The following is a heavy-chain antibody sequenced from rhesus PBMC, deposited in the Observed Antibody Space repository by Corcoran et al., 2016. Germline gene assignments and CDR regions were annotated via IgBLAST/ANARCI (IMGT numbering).Heavy chain of an antibody. J-gene: IGHJ2*01. Sequence: EVQLVQSGAEVKRPGESLQISCQTSGYSFTSYWVIWVRQMPGKGLEWMGAIDPSDSHTKYSPSFQGQVTISADRSTSTASLQWSSLKASDSATYYCAKRASPTYWYFDIWGPGTPITISS. V-gene: IGHV5-2*01. D-gene: IGHD1-38*01. CDR3: AKRASPTYWYFDI. CDR2: IDPSDSHT. CDR1: GYSFTSYW.